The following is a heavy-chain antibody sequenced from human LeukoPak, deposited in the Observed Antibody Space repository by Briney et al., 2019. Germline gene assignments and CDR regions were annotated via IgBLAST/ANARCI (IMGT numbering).Heavy chain of an antibody. J-gene: IGHJ3*02. CDR2: FDPEDGET. CDR3: ATPYDFWSGLDAFDI. CDR1: GYTLTELS. D-gene: IGHD3-3*01. Sequence: ASVKVSCKVSGYTLTELSMHWVRQAPGKGLEWMGGFDPEDGETIYAQKFQGRVTMTEDTSTDTAYMELGSLRSEDTAVYYCATPYDFWSGLDAFDIWGQGTMVTVSS. V-gene: IGHV1-24*01.